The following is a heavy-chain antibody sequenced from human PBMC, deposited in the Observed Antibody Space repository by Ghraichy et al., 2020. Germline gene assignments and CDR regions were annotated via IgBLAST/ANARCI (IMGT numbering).Heavy chain of an antibody. CDR2: ITSGSSAI. CDR1: GFPFSSYS. J-gene: IGHJ6*02. V-gene: IGHV3-48*02. CDR3: AGNHGSGSYDYYYGMDV. Sequence: GGSLRLSCAASGFPFSSYSMNWVRQAPGKGLEWVSHITSGSSAIYYADSVKGRFTISRDNAKNSLYLDMNSLRDEDTAVYYCAGNHGSGSYDYYYGMDVWGQGTTVTVSS. D-gene: IGHD3-10*01.